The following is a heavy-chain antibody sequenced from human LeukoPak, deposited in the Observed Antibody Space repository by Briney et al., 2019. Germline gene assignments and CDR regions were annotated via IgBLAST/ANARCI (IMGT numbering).Heavy chain of an antibody. CDR1: GGSISSGSYY. CDR2: IYTSGST. D-gene: IGHD4-17*01. J-gene: IGHJ4*02. CDR3: ARVGGDYGDSDY. Sequence: SETLSLTCTVSGGSISSGSYYWSWIRQPAGKGLEWIGRIYTSGSTNYNPSLKSRVTMSVDTSKNQFSLKVRSVTAADTAVYYRARVGGDYGDSDYWGQGTLVTVSS. V-gene: IGHV4-61*02.